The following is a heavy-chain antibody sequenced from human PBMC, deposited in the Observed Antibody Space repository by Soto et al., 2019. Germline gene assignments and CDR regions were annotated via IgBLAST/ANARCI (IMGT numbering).Heavy chain of an antibody. CDR1: GFTFRTYW. CDR3: ATSLI. J-gene: IGHJ4*02. CDR2: IKGDGSEK. V-gene: IGHV3-7*01. Sequence: EVQLVESGGGLAQPGGSLRLSCTASGFTFRTYWMNWVRQAPGKGLEWVASIKGDGSEKYYVDPVKGRFSISRDNARNSLYLQMSSLRAEDTAVYYCATSLIRGQGALVTVSS. D-gene: IGHD6-6*01.